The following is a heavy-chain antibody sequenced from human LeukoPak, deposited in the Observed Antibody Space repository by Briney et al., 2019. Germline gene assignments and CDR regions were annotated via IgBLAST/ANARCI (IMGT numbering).Heavy chain of an antibody. CDR3: AKAHRGGVRGVTFDY. CDR1: GFTFSSYG. J-gene: IGHJ4*02. V-gene: IGHV3-23*01. CDR2: ISGSGGST. Sequence: GGSLRLSCAASGFTFSSYGMSWVRQAPGKGLEWVSAISGSGGSTYYADSVKGRFTISRDNSKNTLYLQMNSLRAEDTAVYYCAKAHRGGVRGVTFDYWGQGTLVTVSS. D-gene: IGHD3-10*01.